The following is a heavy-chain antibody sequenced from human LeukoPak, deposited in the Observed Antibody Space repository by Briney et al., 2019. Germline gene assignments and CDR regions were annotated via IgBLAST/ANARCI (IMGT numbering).Heavy chain of an antibody. J-gene: IGHJ4*02. CDR3: ARCEYDYVWGSYRYAPSDY. D-gene: IGHD3-16*02. V-gene: IGHV1-69*01. CDR1: GGTFSSYA. CDR2: ITPIFGTA. Sequence: SVKVSCKASGGTFSSYAISWVRQAPGQGLEWMGGITPIFGTANYAQKFQGRVTITADESTSTAYMELSSLRSEDTAVYYCARCEYDYVWGSYRYAPSDYWGQGTLVTVSS.